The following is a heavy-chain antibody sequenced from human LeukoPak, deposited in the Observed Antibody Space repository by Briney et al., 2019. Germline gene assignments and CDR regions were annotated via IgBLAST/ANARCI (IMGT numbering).Heavy chain of an antibody. CDR2: ISGSGGST. CDR3: AKDGARRLIVGATGRAYFDY. Sequence: PGGSLRLSCAASGFTFSSYAMSWVRQAPGKGLEWVSAISGSGGSTYYADSVKGRFTISRDNSKNTLYLQMNSLRAEDTAVYYCAKDGARRLIVGATGRAYFDYWGQGTLVTVSS. CDR1: GFTFSSYA. J-gene: IGHJ4*02. V-gene: IGHV3-23*01. D-gene: IGHD1-26*01.